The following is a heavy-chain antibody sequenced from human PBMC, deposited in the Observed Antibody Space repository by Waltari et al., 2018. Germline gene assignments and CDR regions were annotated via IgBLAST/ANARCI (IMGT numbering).Heavy chain of an antibody. CDR3: AKDAFGNSLGGVFDY. D-gene: IGHD3-3*01. CDR1: VFNFDESA. CDR2: INWSSSNI. Sequence: EVHLAESGGGLVQPGRSLRLSCVAYVFNFDESAMHWVRQEPGKGLEWLSGINWSSSNIGYADSVKGRFTISRDNAKNSLYLQINSLRTEDTAFYYCAKDAFGNSLGGVFDYWGQGTLVTVSS. V-gene: IGHV3-9*01. J-gene: IGHJ4*02.